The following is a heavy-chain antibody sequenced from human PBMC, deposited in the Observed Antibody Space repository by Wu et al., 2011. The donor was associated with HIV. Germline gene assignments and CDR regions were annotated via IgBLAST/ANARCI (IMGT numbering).Heavy chain of an antibody. CDR1: GHTFTSYD. V-gene: IGHV1-8*02. J-gene: IGHJ6*03. CDR3: ARGGTVFGLITPRGNRNDRYYSMDV. Sequence: QVQLVQSGAEVKKSGASVKVSCKASGHTFTSYDINWVRQATGQGLQWLGWMNPKSNNTGYAQGFQERITMTSDTSTGTAFMELSGLTSEDTAVYYCARGGTVFGLITPRGNRNDRYYSMDVWGERDHGRPPP. CDR2: MNPKSNNT. D-gene: IGHD3/OR15-3a*01.